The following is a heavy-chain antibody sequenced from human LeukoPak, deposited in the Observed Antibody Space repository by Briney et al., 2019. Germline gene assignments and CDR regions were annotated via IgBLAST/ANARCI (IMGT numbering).Heavy chain of an antibody. V-gene: IGHV3-30*18. CDR2: ISYDGSNK. Sequence: PGGSLRLSCAASGFTFSSYVMHWVRQAPGKGLEWVAVISYDGSNKYYADSVNGRFTISRDNSKNTLYLQMNSLRAEDTAVYHCAKDGGHSSGWYGYDYWGQGTLVTVSS. CDR1: GFTFSSYV. CDR3: AKDGGHSSGWYGYDY. D-gene: IGHD6-19*01. J-gene: IGHJ4*02.